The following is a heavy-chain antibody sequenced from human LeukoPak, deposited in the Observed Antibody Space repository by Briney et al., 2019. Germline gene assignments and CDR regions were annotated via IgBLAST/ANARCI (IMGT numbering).Heavy chain of an antibody. CDR3: ARGGDSSGWLFDY. CDR2: IYNSGST. V-gene: IGHV4-59*01. D-gene: IGHD6-19*01. J-gene: IGHJ4*02. CDR1: RVSIFTYY. Sequence: PSETLSLTCTVSRVSIFTYYWSWIRQPPGKGLEWIGYIYNSGSTNYNPSLKSRVTISVDTSKNQFSLKLNSVTTAGTAVYYCARGGDSSGWLFDYWGQGILVTVSS.